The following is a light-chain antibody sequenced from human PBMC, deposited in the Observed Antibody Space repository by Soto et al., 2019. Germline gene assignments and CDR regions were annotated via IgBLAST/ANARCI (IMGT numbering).Light chain of an antibody. J-gene: IGLJ2*01. CDR3: SSYTGSSTL. CDR1: SSDVGGYNY. Sequence: QSVLTQPASVSGSPGQSITISCTGTSSDVGGYNYVSWYQQHPGKAPKLMIYEVSNRPSGVSNRFSGSKSGNTASLTISGLQAEDEADYYCSSYTGSSTLFGGGTKLPS. CDR2: EVS. V-gene: IGLV2-14*01.